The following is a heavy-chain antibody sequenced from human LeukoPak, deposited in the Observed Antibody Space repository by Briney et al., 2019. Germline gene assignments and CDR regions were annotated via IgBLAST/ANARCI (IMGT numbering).Heavy chain of an antibody. CDR2: ISGSGGST. CDR3: AKGYCSGGSCYPSAFDI. D-gene: IGHD2-15*01. J-gene: IGHJ3*02. Sequence: GGSLRLSCAASGFTFSSYGMSWVRQAPGKGLEWVSAISGSGGSTYYADSVKGRLTISRDNSKNTLYLQMNSLRAEDTAVYYCAKGYCSGGSCYPSAFDIWGQGTMVTVSS. CDR1: GFTFSSYG. V-gene: IGHV3-23*01.